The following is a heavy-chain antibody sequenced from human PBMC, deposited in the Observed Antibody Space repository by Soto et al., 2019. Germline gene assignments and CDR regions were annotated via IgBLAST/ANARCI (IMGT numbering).Heavy chain of an antibody. V-gene: IGHV4-4*02. CDR1: GGSISSSNW. CDR2: IYHSGST. D-gene: IGHD3-22*01. Sequence: SETLSLTCAVSGGSISSSNWWSWVRQPPGKGLEWIGEIYHSGSTNYNPSLKSRVTISVDKSKNQFSLKLSSVTAADTAVYYCARDYYDSSGQYPLHNYYYYYGMDVWGQGTTVTVSS. CDR3: ARDYYDSSGQYPLHNYYYYYGMDV. J-gene: IGHJ6*02.